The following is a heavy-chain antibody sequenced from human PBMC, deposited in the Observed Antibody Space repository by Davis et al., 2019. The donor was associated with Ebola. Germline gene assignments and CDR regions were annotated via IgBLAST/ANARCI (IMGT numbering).Heavy chain of an antibody. D-gene: IGHD6-13*01. Sequence: GGSLRLSCAASGFVFRNYVMSWVRQAPGKGLEWVSTLGTSADTYYADSVKGRFTISRDNSKNTLYLQMNSLRAEDTAVYYCAKGQQLHFDYWGQGTLVTVSS. V-gene: IGHV3-23*01. J-gene: IGHJ4*02. CDR2: LGTSADT. CDR1: GFVFRNYV. CDR3: AKGQQLHFDY.